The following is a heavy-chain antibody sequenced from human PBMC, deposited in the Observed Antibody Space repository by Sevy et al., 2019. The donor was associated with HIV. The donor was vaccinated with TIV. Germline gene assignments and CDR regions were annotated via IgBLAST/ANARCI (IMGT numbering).Heavy chain of an antibody. Sequence: GGSLRLSCAASGFTFSSYAMSWVRQAPGKGLEWVSAISGSGGGTYYADSVKGRFTISRGNSKNKLYLQMNSLRAEDTAVDYCAKDGYKPSVGDENYYYYYMDVWGKRTPVTVSS. CDR1: GFTFSSYA. V-gene: IGHV3-23*01. D-gene: IGHD1-20*01. J-gene: IGHJ6*03. CDR3: AKDGYKPSVGDENYYYYYMDV. CDR2: ISGSGGGT.